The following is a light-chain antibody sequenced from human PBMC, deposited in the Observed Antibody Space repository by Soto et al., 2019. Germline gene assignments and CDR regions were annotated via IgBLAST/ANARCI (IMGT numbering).Light chain of an antibody. CDR1: SSDVGSYNL. J-gene: IGLJ2*01. CDR2: EGS. V-gene: IGLV2-23*01. Sequence: QSALTQPASVSGSPGQSITISCTGTSSDVGSYNLVSWYQQHPGKAPKLMIYEGSKRPSGVSNRFSGSKSGNTASLTISGLHAEDEADYYCCSYAGSSTSKVFGGGTKLTVL. CDR3: CSYAGSSTSKV.